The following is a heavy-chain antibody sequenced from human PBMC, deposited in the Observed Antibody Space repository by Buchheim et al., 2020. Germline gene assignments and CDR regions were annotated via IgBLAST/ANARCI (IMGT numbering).Heavy chain of an antibody. D-gene: IGHD1-7*01. Sequence: QVQLVESGGGVVQPGRSLRLSCAASGFTFSSYGMHWVRQAPGKGLEWVAVISYDGSNKYYADSVKGRFNISRDNSKKTLYMQMNSLRAEDTAVYYCAKDGSGTTCCYFDYWGQGTL. V-gene: IGHV3-30*18. CDR1: GFTFSSYG. J-gene: IGHJ4*02. CDR2: ISYDGSNK. CDR3: AKDGSGTTCCYFDY.